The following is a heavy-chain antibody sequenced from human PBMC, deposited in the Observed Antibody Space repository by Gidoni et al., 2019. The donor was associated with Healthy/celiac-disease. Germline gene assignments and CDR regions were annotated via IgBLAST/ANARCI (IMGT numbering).Heavy chain of an antibody. D-gene: IGHD6-19*01. CDR3: ARDRPYSSGWYGGYYFDY. J-gene: IGHJ4*02. CDR1: GGSIRSSSYY. Sequence: QLQLQESGPGLVKPSETLSLTCTVSGGSIRSSSYYWGWIRQPPGKGLEWIGSIYYSGSTYYNPSLKSRVTISVDTSKNQFSLKLSSVTAADTAVYYCARDRPYSSGWYGGYYFDYWGQGTLVTVSS. CDR2: IYYSGST. V-gene: IGHV4-39*07.